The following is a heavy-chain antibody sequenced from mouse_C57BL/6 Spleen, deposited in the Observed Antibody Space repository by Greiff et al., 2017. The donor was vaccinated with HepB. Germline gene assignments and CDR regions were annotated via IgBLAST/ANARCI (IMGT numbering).Heavy chain of an antibody. Sequence: VQLQQSGPELVKPGASVKMSCKASGYTFTDYNMHWVKQSHGKSLEWIGYINPNNGGTSYNQKFKGKATLTVNKSSSTAYMELRSLTSEDSAVYYCARGLYGSSPDYAMDYWGQGTSVTVSS. CDR2: INPNNGGT. V-gene: IGHV1-22*01. CDR3: ARGLYGSSPDYAMDY. D-gene: IGHD1-1*01. J-gene: IGHJ4*01. CDR1: GYTFTDYN.